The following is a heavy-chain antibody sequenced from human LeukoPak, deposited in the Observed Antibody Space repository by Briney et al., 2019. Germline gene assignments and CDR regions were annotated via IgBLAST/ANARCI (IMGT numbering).Heavy chain of an antibody. J-gene: IGHJ6*03. D-gene: IGHD2-2*01. Sequence: PGGSLRLSCAASGFTFSSYSMNWVRQAPGKGLEWVSYISSSSSTIYYADSVKGRFTISRDNAKNSLYLQMNSLRAEDTAVYYCARGGYCSSTRCYWDYYYMDVWGKGTTVTVSS. CDR2: ISSSSSTI. CDR3: ARGGYCSSTRCYWDYYYMDV. V-gene: IGHV3-48*01. CDR1: GFTFSSYS.